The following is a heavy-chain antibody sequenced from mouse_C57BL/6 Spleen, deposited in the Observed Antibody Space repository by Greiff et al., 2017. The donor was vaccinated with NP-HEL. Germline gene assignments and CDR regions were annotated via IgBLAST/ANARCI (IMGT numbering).Heavy chain of an antibody. CDR1: GFTFSDYG. J-gene: IGHJ2*01. Sequence: EVMLVESGGGLVKPGGSLKLSCAASGFTFSDYGMHWVRQAPEKGLEWVAYISSGSSTIYYADTVKGRFTISRDNAKNTLFLQMTSLRSEDTAMYYCARPGVVYFDYWGQGTTLTVSS. V-gene: IGHV5-17*01. CDR3: ARPGVVYFDY. CDR2: ISSGSSTI. D-gene: IGHD1-1*02.